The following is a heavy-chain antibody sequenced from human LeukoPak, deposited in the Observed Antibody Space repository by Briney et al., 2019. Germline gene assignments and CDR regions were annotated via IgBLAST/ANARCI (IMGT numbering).Heavy chain of an antibody. V-gene: IGHV3-53*01. CDR1: GFTVSNNY. CDR2: IYSGGST. CDR3: AKDPRGSSGSDY. Sequence: GGSLRLSCAASGFTVSNNYMSWVRQAPGKGLEWVSVIYSGGSTYYADSVKGRFTISRDNSKNTLYLQMNSLRAEDTAVYYCAKDPRGSSGSDYWGQGTLVTVSS. J-gene: IGHJ4*02. D-gene: IGHD6-19*01.